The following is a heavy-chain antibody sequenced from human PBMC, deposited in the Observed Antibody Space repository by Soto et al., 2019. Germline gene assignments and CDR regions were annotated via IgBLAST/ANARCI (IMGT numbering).Heavy chain of an antibody. CDR3: ARGFPTVITVDY. D-gene: IGHD4-17*01. V-gene: IGHV4-39*01. Sequence: QLQLQASGPGLVKPSETLSLTCTVSGGSISRSSYYWGWIRQPPGKGLEWIGSIYYSGSTYYNPYLRSRVTISVDTAKNQFSRTLSSVTAADTAVYYCARGFPTVITVDYWGQGTLVTVSS. J-gene: IGHJ4*02. CDR1: GGSISRSSYY. CDR2: IYYSGST.